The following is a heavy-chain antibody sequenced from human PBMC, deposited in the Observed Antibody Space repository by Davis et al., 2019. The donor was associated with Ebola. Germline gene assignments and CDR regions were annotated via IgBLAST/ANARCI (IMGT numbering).Heavy chain of an antibody. D-gene: IGHD2-15*01. J-gene: IGHJ6*04. CDR2: IYHSVST. Sequence: SETLSLTCAVSGGSISSSNWWSWVRQPPGKGLEWIGEIYHSVSTNYNPSLKSRVTISVDKSKNQFSLKLSSVTAADTAVYYCASGYCSGGSCYNYYYGMDVWGKGTTVTVSS. CDR1: GGSISSSNW. CDR3: ASGYCSGGSCYNYYYGMDV. V-gene: IGHV4-4*02.